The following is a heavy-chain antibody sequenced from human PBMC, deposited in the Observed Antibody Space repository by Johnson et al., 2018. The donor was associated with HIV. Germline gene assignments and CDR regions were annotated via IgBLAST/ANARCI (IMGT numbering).Heavy chain of an antibody. D-gene: IGHD6-6*01. CDR3: AKSGGPGVAARLWDAFDI. V-gene: IGHV3-23*04. Sequence: EVQLVESGGGVVQPGRSLRLSCAASGFTFSSYAMSWVRQAPGKGLEWVSTISGSGVSTHYADSVKGRFTISRDNSQSTLYLEMNTLRAEDTAVYYWAKSGGPGVAARLWDAFDIWGQGTKVTVSS. CDR2: ISGSGVST. CDR1: GFTFSSYA. J-gene: IGHJ3*02.